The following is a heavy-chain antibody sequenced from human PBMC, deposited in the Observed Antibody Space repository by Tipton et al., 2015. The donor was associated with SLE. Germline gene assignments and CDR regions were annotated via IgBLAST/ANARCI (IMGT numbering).Heavy chain of an antibody. CDR3: ATSLNYYDSSGPVA. CDR1: GVSMSSTSYY. V-gene: IGHV4-39*07. Sequence: TLSLTCTVSGVSMSSTSYYWGWVRQPPGKGLEWIGSIYYTGNTYYNPSLKSRVTISVDASKSQFSLKVNFMTAADTAVYYCATSLNYYDSSGPVAWGQGTMVTVSS. J-gene: IGHJ3*01. CDR2: IYYTGNT. D-gene: IGHD3-22*01.